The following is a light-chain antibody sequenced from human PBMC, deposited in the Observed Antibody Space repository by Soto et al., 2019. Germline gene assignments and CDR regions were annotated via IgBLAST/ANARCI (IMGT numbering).Light chain of an antibody. CDR3: CSYAGSSISYV. V-gene: IGLV2-23*01. J-gene: IGLJ1*01. Sequence: QSVLTQPASVSGSPGQSITISRTGTSSDVGSYNLVSWYQQHPGKAPKLMIYEGSKRPSGVSNRFSGSKSGNTASLTISGLQAEDEADYYCCSYAGSSISYVFGTGTKVTVL. CDR2: EGS. CDR1: SSDVGSYNL.